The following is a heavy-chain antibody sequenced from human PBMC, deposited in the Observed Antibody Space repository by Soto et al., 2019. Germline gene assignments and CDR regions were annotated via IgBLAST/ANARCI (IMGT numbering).Heavy chain of an antibody. J-gene: IGHJ4*02. CDR1: GFTFSSYA. V-gene: IGHV3-30-3*01. CDR2: ISYDGSNK. D-gene: IGHD6-19*01. Sequence: QVQLVESGGGVVQPGRSLRLSCAASGFTFSSYAMHWVRQAPGKGLEWVAVISYDGSNKYYADSVKGRFTISRDNSKNTMYLQMNSRRAEDTAVYYCARDRSSGWYFLSNYWGQGTLVTVSS. CDR3: ARDRSSGWYFLSNY.